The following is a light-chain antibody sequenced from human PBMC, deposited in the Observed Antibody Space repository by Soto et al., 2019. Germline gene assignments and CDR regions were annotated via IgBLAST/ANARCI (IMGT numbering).Light chain of an antibody. CDR2: EVN. CDR3: YSYAGAITFYV. CDR1: SSDVGTYTL. Sequence: SALTHPASVSGWPGQSLTISCTGTSSDVGTYTLVSLYQQHPCKAPKLVIYEVNKRPAGVSNRFSGSKSGDTASLTISGLQAEDEADYSCYSYAGAITFYVFGTGTKVTVL. V-gene: IGLV2-23*02. J-gene: IGLJ1*01.